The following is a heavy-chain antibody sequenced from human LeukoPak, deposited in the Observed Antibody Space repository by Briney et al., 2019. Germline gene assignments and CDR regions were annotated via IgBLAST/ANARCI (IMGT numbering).Heavy chain of an antibody. Sequence: SKTLSLTCAVYGGSFSGYYWSWIRQPPGKGLEWIGEINHSGSTNYNPSLKSRVTISVDTSKNQFSLKLSSVTAADTAVYYCARGPRFTSYYYYYYYMDVWGKGTTVTVSS. J-gene: IGHJ6*03. CDR3: ARGPRFTSYYYYYYYMDV. V-gene: IGHV4-34*01. D-gene: IGHD3-10*01. CDR1: GGSFSGYY. CDR2: INHSGST.